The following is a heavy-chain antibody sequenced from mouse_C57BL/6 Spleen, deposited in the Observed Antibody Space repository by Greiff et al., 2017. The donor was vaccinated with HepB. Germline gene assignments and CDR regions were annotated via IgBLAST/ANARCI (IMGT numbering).Heavy chain of an antibody. CDR1: GYTFTSYW. CDR2: IDPSDSYT. Sequence: QVQLQQPGAELVMPGASVKLSCKASGYTFTSYWMHWVKQRPGQGLEWIGEIDPSDSYTNYNQKFKGKSTLTVDKSSSTAYMQLSSLTSEDSAVYYCARSDGMSYNYWGQGTTLTVSS. V-gene: IGHV1-69*01. D-gene: IGHD1-1*01. J-gene: IGHJ2*01. CDR3: ARSDGMSYNY.